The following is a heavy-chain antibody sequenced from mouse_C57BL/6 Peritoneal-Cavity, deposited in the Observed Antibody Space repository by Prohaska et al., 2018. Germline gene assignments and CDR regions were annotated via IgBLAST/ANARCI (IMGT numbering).Heavy chain of an antibody. Sequence: EVKLLQSGGGLVQPGGSLKLSCAASGIDFSRYWMSWVRRAPGKGLEWIGEINPDSSTINYAPSLKDKFIISRDNDKNTLYLQMSKVRSEDTAFYYCARVVTAEAMDYWGQGTSVTVSS. CDR2: INPDSSTI. D-gene: IGHD2-2*01. CDR1: GIDFSRYW. V-gene: IGHV4-1*01. CDR3: ARVVTAEAMDY. J-gene: IGHJ4*01.